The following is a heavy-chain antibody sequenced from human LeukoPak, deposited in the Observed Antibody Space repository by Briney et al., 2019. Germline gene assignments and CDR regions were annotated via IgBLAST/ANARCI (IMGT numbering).Heavy chain of an antibody. CDR3: ARDSSGYGVYYFDY. CDR1: GGSISTYY. J-gene: IGHJ4*02. V-gene: IGHV4-4*07. CDR2: IYTSGST. Sequence: SETLSLTCSVSGGSISTYYWSWIRQPAGKGLEWIGRIYTSGSTNYNPSLKSRVTISVDTSKNQFSLKLSSVTAADTAVYYCARDSSGYGVYYFDYWGQGTLVTVSS. D-gene: IGHD3-22*01.